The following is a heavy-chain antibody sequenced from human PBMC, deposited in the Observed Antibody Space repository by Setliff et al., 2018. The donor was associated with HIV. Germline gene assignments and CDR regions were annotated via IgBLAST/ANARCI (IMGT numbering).Heavy chain of an antibody. V-gene: IGHV5-51*01. CDR3: ASLRGDYVGQYYYYMDI. CDR2: IFPGDSDT. CDR1: GFNFNTDW. D-gene: IGHD4-17*01. Sequence: GESLKISCQGSGFNFNTDWIVWVRQIPGKGLEWMGSIFPGDSDTRYSPSFEDPVTISVDKSISTAYLQWRSLKTSDTAFYYCASLRGDYVGQYYYYMDIWGKGTTVTVSS. J-gene: IGHJ6*03.